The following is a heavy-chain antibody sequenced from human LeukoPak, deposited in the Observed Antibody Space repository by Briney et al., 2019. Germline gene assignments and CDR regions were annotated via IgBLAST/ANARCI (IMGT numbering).Heavy chain of an antibody. CDR1: GYTFTSYD. J-gene: IGHJ4*02. D-gene: IGHD4-11*01. CDR3: ARGPIRTTVTTAYYFDY. V-gene: IGHV1-8*03. CDR2: MNPNSGNT. Sequence: GASVKVSCKASGYTFTSYDINWVRQATGQGLEWMGWMNPNSGNTGYAQKFQGRGTITRNTSISTAYMELSSLRSEDTAVYYCARGPIRTTVTTAYYFDYWGQGTLVTVSS.